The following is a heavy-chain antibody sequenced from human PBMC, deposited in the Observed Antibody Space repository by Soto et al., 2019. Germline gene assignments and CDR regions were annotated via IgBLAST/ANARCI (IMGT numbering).Heavy chain of an antibody. CDR2: IYYSGST. CDR3: AXRYGSSFDY. D-gene: IGHD5-12*01. Sequence: QVQLQESGPGLVKPSETLSLTCTLSXXXXXXXXXXXXXXXXGKGLECIGYIYYSGSTNYNPSLKXXVXXXXXXSKXXXXXXXXXXXAXDTAVYYXAXRYGSSFDYWGQGTLVTVSS. V-gene: IGHV4-59*08. CDR1: XXXXXXXX. J-gene: IGHJ4*02.